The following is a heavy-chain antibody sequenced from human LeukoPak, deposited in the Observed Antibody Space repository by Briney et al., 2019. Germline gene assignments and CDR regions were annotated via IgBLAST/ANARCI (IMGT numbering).Heavy chain of an antibody. V-gene: IGHV1-18*01. D-gene: IGHD3-10*01. CDR1: GYTFTSYG. CDR3: ARGSLLWFGEFDYFDY. CDR2: ISAYNGNT. J-gene: IGHJ4*02. Sequence: ASVKVSCKASGYTFTSYGISWLRQAPGQGLEWMGWISAYNGNTNYAQKLQGRVTMTTDTSTSTAYMELRSLRSDDTAVYYCARGSLLWFGEFDYFDYWGQGTLVTVSS.